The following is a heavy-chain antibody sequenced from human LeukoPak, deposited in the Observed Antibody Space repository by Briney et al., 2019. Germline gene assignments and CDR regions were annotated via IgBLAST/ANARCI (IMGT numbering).Heavy chain of an antibody. CDR2: ISSSSSYI. CDR1: GFTFSSYS. D-gene: IGHD3-22*01. J-gene: IGHJ4*02. CDR3: ARGKPTYYYDSSGYEGPLDY. V-gene: IGHV3-21*01. Sequence: PGGSLRLSCAASGFTFSSYSMNWVRQAPGKGLEWVSSISSSSSYIYYADSVKGRFTISRDNAKNSLYLQMNSLRAEDTAVYYCARGKPTYYYDSSGYEGPLDYWGQGTLVTVSS.